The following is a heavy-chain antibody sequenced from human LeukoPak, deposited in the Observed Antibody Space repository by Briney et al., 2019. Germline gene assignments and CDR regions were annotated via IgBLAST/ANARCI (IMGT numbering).Heavy chain of an antibody. CDR1: GGTFSSYA. J-gene: IGHJ4*02. CDR3: ARAPYSSSRGDY. CDR2: IIPILGIA. Sequence: WASVKVSCKASGGTFSSYAISWVRQAPGQGLEWMGRIIPILGIANYAQKFQGRVTITADKSTSTAYMELSSLRSEDTAVYYCARAPYSSSRGDYWGQGTLVTVSS. V-gene: IGHV1-69*04. D-gene: IGHD6-13*01.